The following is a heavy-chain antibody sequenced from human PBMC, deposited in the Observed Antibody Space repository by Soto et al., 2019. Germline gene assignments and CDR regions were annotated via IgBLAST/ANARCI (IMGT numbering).Heavy chain of an antibody. V-gene: IGHV3-33*01. J-gene: IGHJ4*02. D-gene: IGHD1-26*01. Sequence: ESGGGVVQPGRSLRLSCAASGFTFSSYGMHWVRQAPGKGLEWVAVIWYDGSNKYYADSVKGRFTISRDNSKNTLYLQMNSLRAEDTAVYYCARVSWELRGSPFDYWGQGTLVTVSS. CDR3: ARVSWELRGSPFDY. CDR1: GFTFSSYG. CDR2: IWYDGSNK.